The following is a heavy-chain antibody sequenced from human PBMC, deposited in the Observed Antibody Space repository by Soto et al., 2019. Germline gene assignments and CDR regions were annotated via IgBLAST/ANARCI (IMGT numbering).Heavy chain of an antibody. CDR2: IYYSGST. D-gene: IGHD2-21*01. J-gene: IGHJ4*02. CDR3: ASSEFH. Sequence: QLQLQESGPGLVKPSETLSLTCTVSGGSISSSTYYWGWIRQPPGKGLEWIGNIYYSGSTYYNPSLQSRVTIPVDTSKNQFSLKLSSVTAADTAVYYCASSEFHWGQGTLVTVSS. CDR1: GGSISSSTYY. V-gene: IGHV4-39*01.